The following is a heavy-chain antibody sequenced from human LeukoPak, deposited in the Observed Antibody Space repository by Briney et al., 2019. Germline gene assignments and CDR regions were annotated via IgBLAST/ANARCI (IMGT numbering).Heavy chain of an antibody. V-gene: IGHV3-33*01. D-gene: IGHD3-10*01. CDR2: IWYDGSNK. CDR1: GFTFSSYG. CDR3: ARDDSMVRGALYYFDY. J-gene: IGHJ4*02. Sequence: GGSLRLSCAASGFTFSSYGMHWVRQAPGKGLEWVAVIWYDGSNKYFAGSVKGRFTISRDNSKNTLYLQMNSLRAEDTAVYYCARDDSMVRGALYYFDYWGQGTLVTVSS.